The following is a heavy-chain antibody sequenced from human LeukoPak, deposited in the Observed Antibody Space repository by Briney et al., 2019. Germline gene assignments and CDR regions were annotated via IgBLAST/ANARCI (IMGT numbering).Heavy chain of an antibody. V-gene: IGHV3-48*01. CDR1: GFTFSSYS. CDR3: TTDPEMATIFY. Sequence: GGSLRLSCAASGFTFSSYSMNWVRQAPGKGLEWVSYISSSSSTIYYADSVKGRFTISRDNAKNSLYLQMNSLKTEDTAVYYCTTDPEMATIFYWGQGTLVTVSS. D-gene: IGHD5-24*01. J-gene: IGHJ4*02. CDR2: ISSSSSTI.